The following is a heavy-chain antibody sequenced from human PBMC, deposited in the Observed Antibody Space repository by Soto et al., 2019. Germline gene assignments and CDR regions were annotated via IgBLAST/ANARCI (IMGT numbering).Heavy chain of an antibody. J-gene: IGHJ6*02. D-gene: IGHD1-26*01. Sequence: LSLTCAVYGGSFSAYYWSWVRQPPGKGLEWIGEIIHSESTKYNPSLKSRVTISVDTSKNQFSLKLSFVTAADTAVYYCARQRPTDGRWEFANYYGMDVWGQGTPVTVSS. V-gene: IGHV4-34*12. CDR3: ARQRPTDGRWEFANYYGMDV. CDR1: GGSFSAYY. CDR2: IIHSEST.